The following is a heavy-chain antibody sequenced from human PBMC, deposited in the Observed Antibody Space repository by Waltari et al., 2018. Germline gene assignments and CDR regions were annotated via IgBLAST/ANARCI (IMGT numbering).Heavy chain of an antibody. CDR2: ISGSGGRT. J-gene: IGHJ6*02. CDR3: AKVSIAAAGPYYYYGMDV. V-gene: IGHV3-23*01. CDR1: GFTFSSYA. Sequence: EVQLLESGGGLVQPGGSLRLSCAASGFTFSSYAMSWVRQAPGKGLEWVSAISGSGGRTTDADPVKGPLTIYGDNSKNTLYLQMNSLRAEDTAVYYCAKVSIAAAGPYYYYGMDVWGQGTTVTVSS. D-gene: IGHD6-13*01.